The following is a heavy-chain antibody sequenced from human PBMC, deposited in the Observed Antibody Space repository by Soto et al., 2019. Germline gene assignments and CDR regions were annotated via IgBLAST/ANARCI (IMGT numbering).Heavy chain of an antibody. CDR1: GDTFTSYG. D-gene: IGHD1-26*01. J-gene: IGHJ6*02. V-gene: IGHV1-18*01. Sequence: GASVNVPCKAPGDTFTSYGISSVRHAPGKGLEWMGWISAYNGNTNYAQKLQGRGTMTTDTSTSTAYMELRSLRSDDTAVYYCARSGSSTSYYYYGMDVWGQGTTVTVSS. CDR2: ISAYNGNT. CDR3: ARSGSSTSYYYYGMDV.